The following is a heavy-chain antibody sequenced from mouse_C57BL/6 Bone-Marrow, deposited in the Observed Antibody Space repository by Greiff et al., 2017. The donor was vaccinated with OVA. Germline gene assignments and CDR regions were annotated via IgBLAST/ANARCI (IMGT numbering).Heavy chain of an antibody. D-gene: IGHD2-4*01. CDR1: GYTFTDYY. V-gene: IGHV1-26*01. Sequence: VQLQQSGPELVKPGASVKISCKASGYTFTDYYMNWVKQSPGKSLEWIGDINPNNGGTSSNQKFKGKATLTVDKSSSTAYMELRSLTSEDSAVYYGAREMGLRRTWFAYWGQGTLVTVSA. J-gene: IGHJ3*01. CDR3: AREMGLRRTWFAY. CDR2: INPNNGGT.